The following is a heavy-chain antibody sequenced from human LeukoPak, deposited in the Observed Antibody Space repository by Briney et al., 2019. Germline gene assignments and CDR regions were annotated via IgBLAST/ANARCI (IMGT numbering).Heavy chain of an antibody. CDR3: ASRNQYCGGDCFWAFDI. D-gene: IGHD2-21*02. Sequence: GGSLRLSCAASGFTFSTYEMNWVRQAPGKGLEWVSYISGSGRTIYYADSVKGRFTISRDNAKNSLYLQMNSLRTEDTAVYYCASRNQYCGGDCFWAFDIWGQGTMVTVSS. J-gene: IGHJ3*02. CDR1: GFTFSTYE. CDR2: ISGSGRTI. V-gene: IGHV3-48*03.